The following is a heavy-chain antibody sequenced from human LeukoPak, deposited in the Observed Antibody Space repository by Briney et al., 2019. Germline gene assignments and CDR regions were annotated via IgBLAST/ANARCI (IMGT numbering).Heavy chain of an antibody. Sequence: ASVKVSCKASGGTFSSYAISWVRQAPGQGLERMGGIIPIFGTANYAQKFQGRVTITADESTSTAYMELSSLRSEDTAVYYCARDSSNYEYYYYYMDVWGKGTTVTVSS. CDR2: IIPIFGTA. D-gene: IGHD4-11*01. CDR3: ARDSSNYEYYYYYMDV. CDR1: GGTFSSYA. J-gene: IGHJ6*03. V-gene: IGHV1-69*01.